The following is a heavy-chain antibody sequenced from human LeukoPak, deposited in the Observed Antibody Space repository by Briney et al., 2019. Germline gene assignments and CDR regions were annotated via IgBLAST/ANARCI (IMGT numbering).Heavy chain of an antibody. V-gene: IGHV3-48*03. Sequence: PGGPLRLSCAAFGFTFNSYEMNWVRQAPGKGLGWVSYISSSGSTIYYADAVKGRFTISRDNAKSSLYLQMNSLRAEDTAIYYCARQDRVLIAFDYWGQGTLVTVSS. CDR3: ARQDRVLIAFDY. D-gene: IGHD3-3*01. CDR2: ISSSGSTI. J-gene: IGHJ4*02. CDR1: GFTFNSYE.